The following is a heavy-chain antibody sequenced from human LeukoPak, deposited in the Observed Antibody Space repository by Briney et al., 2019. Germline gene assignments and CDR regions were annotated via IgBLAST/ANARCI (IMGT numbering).Heavy chain of an antibody. CDR1: GFNHMSFA. Sequence: PGGSLRLSCAASGFNHMSFAIHWVRQAPGKGLEYVSATSGDGGTTFCASSLQGRCTISRDNSNQMVYLQLGGLKIEDMGLYYCTRGDTRLGGAFDVWGQGTMVTVSP. CDR2: TSGDGGTT. J-gene: IGHJ3*01. CDR3: TRGDTRLGGAFDV. V-gene: IGHV3-64*01. D-gene: IGHD3-16*01.